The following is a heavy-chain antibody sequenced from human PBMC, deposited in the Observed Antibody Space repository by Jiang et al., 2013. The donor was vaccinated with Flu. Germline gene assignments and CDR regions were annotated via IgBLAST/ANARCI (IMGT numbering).Heavy chain of an antibody. CDR1: GYSFSNYW. CDR3: ASEMSTATTSDDAFEI. J-gene: IGHJ3*02. D-gene: IGHD4-17*01. Sequence: GAEVKKPGESLKISCKASGYSFSNYWIGWVRQMPGKGLEWMGIIYPGDSDTRYSPSFQGQVTISVDKSISTAYVHWSSLKASDTAMYYCASEMSTATTSDDAFEIWGQGTMVTVSS. V-gene: IGHV5-51*01. CDR2: IYPGDSDT.